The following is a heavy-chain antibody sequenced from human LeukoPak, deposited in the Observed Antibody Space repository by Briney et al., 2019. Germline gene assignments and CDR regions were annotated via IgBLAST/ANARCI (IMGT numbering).Heavy chain of an antibody. V-gene: IGHV1-69*13. CDR1: GGTFSIYA. Sequence: SVKVSCKASGGTFSIYAISWVRQAPGQGFEWVGGIIPIFGTANYAQKFQGRVTITADESTSTAYMELSSLRSEDTAVYYCARGTEGATYYYDSSGYYLLDYWGQGTLVTVSS. D-gene: IGHD3-22*01. J-gene: IGHJ4*02. CDR3: ARGTEGATYYYDSSGYYLLDY. CDR2: IIPIFGTA.